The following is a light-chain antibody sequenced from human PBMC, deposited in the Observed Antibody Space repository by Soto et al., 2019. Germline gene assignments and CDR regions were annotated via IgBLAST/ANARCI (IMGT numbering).Light chain of an antibody. CDR2: EVN. CDR3: CSEVTNRRV. V-gene: IGLV2-23*02. CDR1: YNL. J-gene: IGLJ3*02. Sequence: QSALTQPASVSGSPGQSITISCSGTYNLVSWYQQHPGKAPKLMIFEVNKRPSGVSYRFSGSKSGNTASQTISSLQAEDEDDYFCCSEVTNRRVFGGGTKLTVL.